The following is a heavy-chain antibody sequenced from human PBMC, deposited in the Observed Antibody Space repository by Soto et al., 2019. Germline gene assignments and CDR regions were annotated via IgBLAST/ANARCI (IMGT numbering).Heavy chain of an antibody. D-gene: IGHD6-19*01. CDR3: AKGDGSSGWYSLFDY. V-gene: IGHV3-9*01. J-gene: IGHJ4*02. Sequence: EVQLVESGGGLVQPGRSLRLSCAASGFTFDDYAMHWVRQAPGKGLEWVSGISWNSGSIGYADSVKGRFTISRDNAKNSLYLQMNSLRAEGTALYYCAKGDGSSGWYSLFDYWGQGTLVTVSS. CDR2: ISWNSGSI. CDR1: GFTFDDYA.